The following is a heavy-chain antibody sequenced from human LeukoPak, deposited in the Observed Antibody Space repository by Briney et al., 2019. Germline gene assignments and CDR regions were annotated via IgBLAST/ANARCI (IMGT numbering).Heavy chain of an antibody. D-gene: IGHD3-9*01. CDR2: ISSTDKK. CDR3: ARTYEVLRFFDWSPGCFDP. J-gene: IGHJ5*02. CDR1: GFSLGESRVG. Sequence: ESGPVLVKPTETLTLTCTVSGFSLGESRVGVSWIRQPPGKALEWVAHISSTDKKSYTTSLETRVTTYKANSKSQVVLITTKINPMDTATYYCARTYEVLRFFDWSPGCFDPWSQGSLVSVSS. V-gene: IGHV2-26*01.